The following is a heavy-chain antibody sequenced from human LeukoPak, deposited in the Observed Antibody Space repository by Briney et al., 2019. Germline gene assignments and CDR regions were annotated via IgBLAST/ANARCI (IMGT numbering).Heavy chain of an antibody. CDR3: ARQTYCSGGYCYSYYFDY. CDR1: RGSISTYY. V-gene: IGHV4-59*08. CDR2: IYYSGST. Sequence: SETLSLTCTVSRGSISTYYWGWLRQPPGKGLEWVGYIYYSGSTTYNPSLESRVTILLDTSKNQFSLKLSSVTAADTAVYYCARQTYCSGGYCYSYYFDYWGQGTLVTVSS. D-gene: IGHD2-15*01. J-gene: IGHJ4*02.